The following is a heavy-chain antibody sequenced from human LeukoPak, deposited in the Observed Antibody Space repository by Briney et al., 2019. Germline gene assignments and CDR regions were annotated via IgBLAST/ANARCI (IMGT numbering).Heavy chain of an antibody. CDR1: GFTVSSNY. CDR2: IYSGGST. D-gene: IGHD6-19*01. V-gene: IGHV3-66*01. Sequence: PGGSLRLSCAASGFTVSSNYMSWVRQAPGKGLEWVSVIYSGGSTYSADSVRGRFTISRDNSKNTLYLQMNSLRAEDTAVYYCARDRPRSTGYSSGWSGYFDYWGQGTLVTVSS. J-gene: IGHJ4*02. CDR3: ARDRPRSTGYSSGWSGYFDY.